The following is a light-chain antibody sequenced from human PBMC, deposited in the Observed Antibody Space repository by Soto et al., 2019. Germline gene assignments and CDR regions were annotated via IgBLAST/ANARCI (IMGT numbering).Light chain of an antibody. J-gene: IGLJ3*02. Sequence: QAVVTQPPSVSAAPGQKVSISCSGRSSNIGNHYVSWYQQLPGTAPKLLIYDTDKRPSGIPDRISGSKSGTSATLGITGLQTGDEADYYCGTWDSSLSTWVFGGGTKLTVL. V-gene: IGLV1-51*01. CDR1: SSNIGNHY. CDR2: DTD. CDR3: GTWDSSLSTWV.